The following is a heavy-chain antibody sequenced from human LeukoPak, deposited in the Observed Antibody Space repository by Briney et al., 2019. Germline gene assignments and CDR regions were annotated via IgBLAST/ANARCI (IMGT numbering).Heavy chain of an antibody. J-gene: IGHJ4*02. D-gene: IGHD2-15*01. V-gene: IGHV3-23*01. CDR1: GFTFSSYT. CDR3: AKPQNLYCSGGSCFGFDY. Sequence: PGGSLRLSCAASGFTFSSYTMSWVRQAPGKSLEWVSGIGGSDRRTYYADSVKGRFTISRDNSKNTLYLQMNSLRAEDTAVYYCAKPQNLYCSGGSCFGFDYWGQGTLVTVSS. CDR2: IGGSDRRT.